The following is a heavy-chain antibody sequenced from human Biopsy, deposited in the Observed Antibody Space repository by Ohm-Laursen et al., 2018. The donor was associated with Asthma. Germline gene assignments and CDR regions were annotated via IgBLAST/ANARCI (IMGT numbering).Heavy chain of an antibody. V-gene: IGHV3-21*04. D-gene: IGHD6-25*01. Sequence: SLRLSCATSGFTFSSYPMNWVRQAPGKGLEWLSYINNSSSIIYYADSVKGRFTISRDNAKNSLFLQMNSLRAEDTAIYYCARVFESSEWGPFYHFGLDVWGQGTTVAVSS. CDR3: ARVFESSEWGPFYHFGLDV. J-gene: IGHJ6*02. CDR1: GFTFSSYP. CDR2: INNSSSII.